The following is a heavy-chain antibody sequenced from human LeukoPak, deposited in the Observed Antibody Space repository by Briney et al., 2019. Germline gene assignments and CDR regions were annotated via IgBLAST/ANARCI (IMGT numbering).Heavy chain of an antibody. CDR1: GFTFSSYA. Sequence: GGSLRLSCAASGFTFSSYAMSWVRQAPGKVLEWVSYISSSSSTIYYADSVKGRFTISRDNAKNSLYLQMNSLRDEDTAVYYCARDWAYDYIWGSYRTYFDYWGQGTLVTVSS. V-gene: IGHV3-48*02. J-gene: IGHJ4*02. D-gene: IGHD3-16*02. CDR3: ARDWAYDYIWGSYRTYFDY. CDR2: ISSSSSTI.